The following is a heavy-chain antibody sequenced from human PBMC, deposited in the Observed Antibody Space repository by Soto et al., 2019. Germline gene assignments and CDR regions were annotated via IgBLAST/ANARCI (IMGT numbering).Heavy chain of an antibody. CDR3: ARGGYYDSSGFPSDAFDI. V-gene: IGHV4-30-4*01. J-gene: IGHJ3*02. Sequence: QVQLQESGPGLVKPSQTLSLTCTVSGGSISSGDYYWSWIRQPPGKGLEWIGYIYYSGSTYYNPPLKSRVTISVDTSKNQFSLKLSSVTAADTAVYYCARGGYYDSSGFPSDAFDIWGQGTMVTVSS. CDR2: IYYSGST. CDR1: GGSISSGDYY. D-gene: IGHD3-22*01.